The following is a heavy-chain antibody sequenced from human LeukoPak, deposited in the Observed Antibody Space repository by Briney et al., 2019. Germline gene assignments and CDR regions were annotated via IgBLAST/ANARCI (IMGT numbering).Heavy chain of an antibody. J-gene: IGHJ4*02. CDR2: IYPGDSDT. D-gene: IGHD2-15*01. CDR1: GYSFASYW. Sequence: GESLKISCKGSGYSFASYWIGWVRQMPGKGLEWMGIIYPGDSDTRYSPSLQGQVTISVDKSTRTAYLQWSSLKASDTAMYYCARRDCSGGSCFYFDYWGQGTLVTVPS. CDR3: ARRDCSGGSCFYFDY. V-gene: IGHV5-51*01.